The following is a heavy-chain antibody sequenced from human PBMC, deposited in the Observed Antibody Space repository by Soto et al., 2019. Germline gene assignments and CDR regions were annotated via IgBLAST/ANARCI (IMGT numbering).Heavy chain of an antibody. J-gene: IGHJ5*02. CDR3: TRRYNWNDNYYDP. CDR1: GGSFSGYY. D-gene: IGHD1-20*01. Sequence: PSETLSLTCAVYGGSFSGYYWSWIRQPPGKGLEWIGEINHSGSTNYNPSLKSRASISVDTSKNEFSLSLTSVTAADTAVYYCTRRYNWNDNYYDPWGPGALVTVSS. V-gene: IGHV4-34*01. CDR2: INHSGST.